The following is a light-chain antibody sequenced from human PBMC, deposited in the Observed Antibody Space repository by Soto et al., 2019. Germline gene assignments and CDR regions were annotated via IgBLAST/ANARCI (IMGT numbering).Light chain of an antibody. CDR2: EVS. J-gene: IGLJ1*01. CDR1: SSDVGGYNY. V-gene: IGLV2-14*01. CDR3: SSYTSSSTPIYV. Sequence: QSVLTQPASVSGSPGQSITISCTGTSSDVGGYNYVSWYQQHPGKAPKLMIYEVSNRPSGVSNRFSGSKSGNKASLTISGLQAEDEDDYYCSSYTSSSTPIYVFGNGTKVTV.